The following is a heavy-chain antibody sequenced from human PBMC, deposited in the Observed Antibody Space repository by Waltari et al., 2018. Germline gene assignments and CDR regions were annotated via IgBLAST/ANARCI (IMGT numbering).Heavy chain of an antibody. V-gene: IGHV3-30*18. CDR3: AKGGDLEWLFIDH. D-gene: IGHD3-3*01. CDR1: GFLLNPIG. J-gene: IGHJ4*02. Sequence: QVQVVESGGGVVQPGRSLSLPCAASGFLLNPIGIHWVRQAPGKGLESVAVISYDGRHRFYSDSVKGRFTISRDNSRNTVSLQMDSLTVEDTALYYCAKGGDLEWLFIDHWGQGTFVTVS. CDR2: ISYDGRHR.